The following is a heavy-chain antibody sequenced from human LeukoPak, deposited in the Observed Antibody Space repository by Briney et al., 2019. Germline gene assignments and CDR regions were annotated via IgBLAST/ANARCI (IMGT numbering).Heavy chain of an antibody. CDR2: ISYDGSNK. Sequence: GRSLRLSCAASGFTFSSYDMHWVRQAPGKGLEWVAVISYDGSNKYYADSVKGRFTISRDNSKNTLYLQMNSLRAEDTAVYYCAKIFDDIGYFDYWGQGTLVTVSS. CDR3: AKIFDDIGYFDY. D-gene: IGHD3-3*01. V-gene: IGHV3-30*18. CDR1: GFTFSSYD. J-gene: IGHJ4*02.